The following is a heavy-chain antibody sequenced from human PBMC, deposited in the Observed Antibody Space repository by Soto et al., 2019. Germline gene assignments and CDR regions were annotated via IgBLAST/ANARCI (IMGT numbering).Heavy chain of an antibody. CDR3: ARDPYGGNPLDY. J-gene: IGHJ4*02. CDR2: VSYDGSNK. CDR1: GFTFSSYA. D-gene: IGHD4-17*01. Sequence: GGSLRLSCAASGFTFSSYAIHWVRPAPGKGLEWVAVVSYDGSNKYYADSVKGRFTISRDNSKNTLYLQMNSLRAEDTAVYYCARDPYGGNPLDYWGQGTLVTVSS. V-gene: IGHV3-30-3*01.